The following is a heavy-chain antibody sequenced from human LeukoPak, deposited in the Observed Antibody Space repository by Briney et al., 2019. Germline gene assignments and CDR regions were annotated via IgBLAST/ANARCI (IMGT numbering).Heavy chain of an antibody. CDR1: GGSFSGYY. Sequence: SETLSLTCAVYGGSFSGYYWSWIRQPPGKGLEWIGEINHSGSTNYNPSLKSRVTISVDTSKSQFSLKLSSVTAADTAVYYCARSRGYSPSSSTSCHTGAAAGYFDYWGQGTLVTVSS. CDR2: INHSGST. J-gene: IGHJ4*02. V-gene: IGHV4-34*01. CDR3: ARSRGYSPSSSTSCHTGAAAGYFDY. D-gene: IGHD2-2*02.